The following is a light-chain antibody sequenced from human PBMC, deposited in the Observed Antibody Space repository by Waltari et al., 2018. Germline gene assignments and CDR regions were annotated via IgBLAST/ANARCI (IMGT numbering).Light chain of an antibody. Sequence: QSALTQPAPVSGSPGQSIPIPCPGTDSDLGAYDLVPRYQHHPGKAPHLIIYEVSNRPSGISNRFSASKSGNTASLTISGLQAEDEADYYCSSYTTSSAPGVFGTGTRVTVL. CDR1: DSDLGAYDL. CDR2: EVS. CDR3: SSYTTSSAPGV. V-gene: IGLV2-14*01. J-gene: IGLJ1*01.